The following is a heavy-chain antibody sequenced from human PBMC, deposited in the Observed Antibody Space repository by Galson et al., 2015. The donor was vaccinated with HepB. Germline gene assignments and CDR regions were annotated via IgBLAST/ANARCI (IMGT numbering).Heavy chain of an antibody. CDR2: IIPILGIA. J-gene: IGHJ5*02. Sequence: SVKVSCKASGGTFSSYAISWVRQAPGQGLEWMGRIIPILGIANYAQKFQGRVTITADKSTSTAYMELSSLRSEDTAVYYCARDQLGEADSSSWYLGWFDPWGQGTLVTVSS. D-gene: IGHD6-13*01. CDR1: GGTFSSYA. V-gene: IGHV1-69*04. CDR3: ARDQLGEADSSSWYLGWFDP.